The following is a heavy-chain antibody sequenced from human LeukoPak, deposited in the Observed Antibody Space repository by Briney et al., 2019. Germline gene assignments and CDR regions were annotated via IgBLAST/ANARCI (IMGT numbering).Heavy chain of an antibody. CDR2: IYHSGST. D-gene: IGHD3-3*01. CDR1: GYSISSGYY. J-gene: IGHJ4*02. V-gene: IGHV4-38-2*01. CDR3: ARHPYYDFWSGYHDLDY. Sequence: PSETLSLTCAVSGYSISSGYYWGWIRQPPGKGLEWIGSIYHSGSTYYNPSLKSRVTISVDTSKNQFSLKLSSVTAADTAVYHCARHPYYDFWSGYHDLDYWGQGTLVTVSS.